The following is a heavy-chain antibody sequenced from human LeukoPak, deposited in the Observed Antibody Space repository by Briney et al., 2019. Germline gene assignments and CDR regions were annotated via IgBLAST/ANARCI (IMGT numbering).Heavy chain of an antibody. D-gene: IGHD6-19*01. Sequence: SQTLSLTCTVSGGSISSGGYYWSWIRQHPGKGLEWIGYIYYSGSTNYNPSLKSRVTISVDTSKNQFSLKLSSVTAADTAVYYCARHGRSGWSGNILNWYFDLWGRGTLATVSS. CDR3: ARHGRSGWSGNILNWYFDL. V-gene: IGHV4-31*03. J-gene: IGHJ2*01. CDR2: IYYSGST. CDR1: GGSISSGGYY.